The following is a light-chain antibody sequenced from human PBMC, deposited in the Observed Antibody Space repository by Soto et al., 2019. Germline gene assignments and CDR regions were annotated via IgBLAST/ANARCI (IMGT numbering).Light chain of an antibody. CDR3: QQYYSTPIT. CDR1: QSVLYSSNNKNY. CDR2: WAS. V-gene: IGKV4-1*01. Sequence: DIVMTQSPDSLAVSLGERATINCESSQSVLYSSNNKNYLAWYQQKPGQPPKLLIYWASTRESGVPDRFSGSGSGTDVTLTISSLQAEDGAVYYCQQYYSTPITFGQGTRLEIK. J-gene: IGKJ5*01.